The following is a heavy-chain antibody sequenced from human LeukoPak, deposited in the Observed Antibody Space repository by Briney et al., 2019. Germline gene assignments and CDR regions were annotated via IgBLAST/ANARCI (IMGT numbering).Heavy chain of an antibody. Sequence: SETLSLTCTVSGGSISSGDYYWSWIRQPPGKGLEWIVYIYYSGSTYYNPSLKSRVTISVDTSKNQFSLKLSSVTAADTAVYYCARARYCSSTSCYSGGWFDPWGQGTLVTVSS. CDR3: ARARYCSSTSCYSGGWFDP. D-gene: IGHD2-2*01. CDR2: IYYSGST. CDR1: GGSISSGDYY. J-gene: IGHJ5*02. V-gene: IGHV4-30-4*01.